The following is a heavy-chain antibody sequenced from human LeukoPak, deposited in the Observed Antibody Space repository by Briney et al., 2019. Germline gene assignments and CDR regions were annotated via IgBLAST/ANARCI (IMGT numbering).Heavy chain of an antibody. J-gene: IGHJ4*02. CDR3: AKGAPGAALDW. CDR2: IIPILDIA. D-gene: IGHD2-21*01. CDR1: GGTFSSYA. V-gene: IGHV1-69*04. Sequence: VASVKVSCKASGGTFSSYAFTWVRQAPGQGLEWMGRIIPILDIANYAQKFQGRITIAADKSTITVDMDLSSLGSEDTAVYYCAKGAPGAALDWWGQGTLVTVSS.